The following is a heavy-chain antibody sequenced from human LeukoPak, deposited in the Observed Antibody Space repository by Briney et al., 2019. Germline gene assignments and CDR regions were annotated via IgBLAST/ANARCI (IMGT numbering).Heavy chain of an antibody. CDR1: GFTFSHYT. CDR2: ISGGSTYI. J-gene: IGHJ4*02. CDR3: AKGGGWSPAVLFDY. D-gene: IGHD6-19*01. Sequence: GGSLRLSCAASGFTFSHYTMNWIRQAPGKGLEWVASISGGSTYIFYSPSVGGRVYPGSRGGRRFTVSRDDAKNTLFLQMNSLSAEDAAVYYCAKGGGWSPAVLFDYWGQGTLVTVSS. V-gene: IGHV3-21*04.